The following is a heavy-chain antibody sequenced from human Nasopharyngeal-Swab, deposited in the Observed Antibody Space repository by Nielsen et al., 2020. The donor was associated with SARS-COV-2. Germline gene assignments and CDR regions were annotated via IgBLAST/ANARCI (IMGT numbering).Heavy chain of an antibody. CDR2: INHSGST. CDR1: GGSFSGYY. Sequence: SETLSLTCAVYGGSFSGYYWSWIRQPPGKGLEWIGEINHSGSTNYNPSLKSRVTISVDTSKNQFSLKLSSVTAADTAVYYCARQALGYCSSTSCYTAFDYWGQGTLVTVSS. J-gene: IGHJ4*02. CDR3: ARQALGYCSSTSCYTAFDY. V-gene: IGHV4-34*01. D-gene: IGHD2-2*02.